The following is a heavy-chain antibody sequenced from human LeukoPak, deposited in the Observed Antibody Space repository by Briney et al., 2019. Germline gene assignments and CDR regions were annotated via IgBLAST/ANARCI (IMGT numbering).Heavy chain of an antibody. CDR3: AKGRPPGVIMAGRGGFDY. J-gene: IGHJ4*02. CDR2: IRSDGSST. V-gene: IGHV3-74*01. CDR1: GFTFSSFW. D-gene: IGHD5-12*01. Sequence: GGSLRLSCAASGFTFSSFWMHWVRQAPGKGLVWVSRIRSDGSSTSYAESVKGRFTISRDNAKNTLYLQMNSLRAEDTAVYYCAKGRPPGVIMAGRGGFDYWGQGTLVTVSS.